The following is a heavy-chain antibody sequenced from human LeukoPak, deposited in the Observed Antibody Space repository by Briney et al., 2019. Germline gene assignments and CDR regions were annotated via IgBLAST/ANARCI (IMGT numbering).Heavy chain of an antibody. Sequence: ASVKVSCKASGYTFTSYGISWVRQAPGQGLEWMGWISAYNGNTNYAQKLQGRVTMTTDTSTSTAYMELRSLRSDDTAAYYCARDYPSGWFRYGMDVWGQGTTVTVSS. D-gene: IGHD6-19*01. CDR2: ISAYNGNT. CDR1: GYTFTSYG. V-gene: IGHV1-18*01. J-gene: IGHJ6*02. CDR3: ARDYPSGWFRYGMDV.